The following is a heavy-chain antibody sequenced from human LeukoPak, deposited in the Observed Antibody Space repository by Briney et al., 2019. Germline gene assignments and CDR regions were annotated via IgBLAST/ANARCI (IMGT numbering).Heavy chain of an antibody. Sequence: SETLSLTCTVSGGSISSYYWSWIRQPPGKGLEWIGYIYYVGSTNYNPSLKSRVTISVDTSKNQFSLKLTSLTAAATPVNYCGRSRSTGVYDSSGYGIWGQGTLVTVSS. V-gene: IGHV4-59*01. CDR3: GRSRSTGVYDSSGYGI. J-gene: IGHJ4*02. CDR1: GGSISSYY. CDR2: IYYVGST. D-gene: IGHD3-22*01.